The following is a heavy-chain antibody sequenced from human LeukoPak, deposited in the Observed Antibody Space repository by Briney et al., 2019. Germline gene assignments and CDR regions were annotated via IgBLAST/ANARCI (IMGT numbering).Heavy chain of an antibody. CDR3: AHLLVSGYQDFDY. D-gene: IGHD3-22*01. Sequence: ESGPTLVKPPQTLALTCTFSVFSLHTSGVGVGWIRQPPVKALEWLALIYWDDDKRYSPSLKNRLTITKDASKNQVVLTMTSMEPVDTATYYCAHLLVSGYQDFDYWGQGTLVTVSS. CDR1: VFSLHTSGVG. V-gene: IGHV2-5*02. J-gene: IGHJ4*02. CDR2: IYWDDDK.